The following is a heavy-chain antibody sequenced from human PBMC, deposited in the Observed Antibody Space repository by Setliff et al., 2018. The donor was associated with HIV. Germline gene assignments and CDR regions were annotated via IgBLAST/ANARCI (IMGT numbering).Heavy chain of an antibody. Sequence: PGGSLRLSCAASGFTFSSYSMNWVRQAPGKGLEWVSYISSSSSTIYYADSVKGRFTISRDNSKNTLYLQMNSLTAEDTAVYYCARDRGYDLDYFDYWGQGTLVTVSS. D-gene: IGHD5-12*01. CDR1: GFTFSSYS. V-gene: IGHV3-48*01. CDR3: ARDRGYDLDYFDY. J-gene: IGHJ4*02. CDR2: ISSSSSTI.